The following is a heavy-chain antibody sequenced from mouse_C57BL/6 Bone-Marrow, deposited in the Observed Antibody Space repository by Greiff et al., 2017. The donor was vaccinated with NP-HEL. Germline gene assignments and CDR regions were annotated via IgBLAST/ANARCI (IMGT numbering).Heavy chain of an antibody. Sequence: EVQLQQSGPVLVKPGASVKMSCKASGYTFTDYYMNWVKQSHGRSLEWIGVINPYNGGTSYNQKFKGKATLTVDKSSSTAYMKLNSLTSEDSAVYYCAPYGNYVLFAYWGQGTLVTVAA. V-gene: IGHV1-19*01. CDR3: APYGNYVLFAY. CDR2: INPYNGGT. D-gene: IGHD2-1*01. J-gene: IGHJ3*01. CDR1: GYTFTDYY.